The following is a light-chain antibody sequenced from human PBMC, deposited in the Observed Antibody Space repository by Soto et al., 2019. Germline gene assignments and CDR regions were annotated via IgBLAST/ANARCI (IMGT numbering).Light chain of an antibody. J-gene: IGLJ1*01. CDR1: SSDVDGYNY. V-gene: IGLV2-14*01. Sequence: QSALTQPASVSGSPGQSITISCTGTSSDVDGYNYVSWYQQHPGKAPKLMIYDVSNRPSGVSNRFSGSKSGNTASLTISGLQAEDEADYYCSSYTSSNYVFGTGTKLTVL. CDR2: DVS. CDR3: SSYTSSNYV.